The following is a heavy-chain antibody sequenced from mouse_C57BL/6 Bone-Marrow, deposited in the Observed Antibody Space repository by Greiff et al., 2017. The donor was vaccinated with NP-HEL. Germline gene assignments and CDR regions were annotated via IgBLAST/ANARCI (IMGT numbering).Heavy chain of an antibody. CDR1: GYTFTDYY. CDR2: IYPGSGNT. Sequence: QVQLQQSGAELVRPGASVKLSCKASGYTFTDYYINWVKQRPGQGLEWIARIYPGSGNTYYNEKFKGKATLTAEKSSSTAYMQLSSLTSEDSAVYFCASSSPYNYAMDYWGQGTSVTVSS. D-gene: IGHD1-1*01. J-gene: IGHJ4*01. CDR3: ASSSPYNYAMDY. V-gene: IGHV1-76*01.